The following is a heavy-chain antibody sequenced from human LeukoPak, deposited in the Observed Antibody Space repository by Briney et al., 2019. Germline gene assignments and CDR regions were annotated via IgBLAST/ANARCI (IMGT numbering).Heavy chain of an antibody. D-gene: IGHD3-10*02. CDR3: ARVGLCSSGTCTAGLDV. Sequence: TGGSLRLSCAASGFTVSSNYMTWVRQAPGKGLEWVSVIYSGGTTYYADSVKGRFIISRDNSKNTLYLQMNSLRAEDTALYYCARVGLCSSGTCTAGLDVWGQGTTVTVSS. V-gene: IGHV3-66*01. CDR2: IYSGGTT. J-gene: IGHJ6*02. CDR1: GFTVSSNY.